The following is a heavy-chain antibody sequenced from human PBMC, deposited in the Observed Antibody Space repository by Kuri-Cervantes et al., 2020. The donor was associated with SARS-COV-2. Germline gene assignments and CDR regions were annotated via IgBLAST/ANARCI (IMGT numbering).Heavy chain of an antibody. V-gene: IGHV4-59*08. CDR1: GGSISRDY. D-gene: IGHD3-22*01. CDR3: ARRLYYYDSSGSRGNFDY. CDR2: IYYNGNT. Sequence: SETLSLTCTVSGGSISRDYWTWIRQPPGKGLEWIGYIYYNGNTKYNPSLKSRVTISVDTSKNQFSLKLSSVTAADTAVYYCARRLYYYDSSGSRGNFDYWGQGTLVTVS. J-gene: IGHJ4*02.